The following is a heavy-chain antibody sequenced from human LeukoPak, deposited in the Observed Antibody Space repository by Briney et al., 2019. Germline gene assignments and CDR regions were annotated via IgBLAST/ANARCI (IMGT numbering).Heavy chain of an antibody. CDR2: ISDSGAKT. V-gene: IGHV3-23*01. J-gene: IGHJ6*03. CDR1: GFAFRSYA. Sequence: PGGSLRLSCAASGFAFRSYAMTWVRQAPGKGLEWVAAISDSGAKTSYADSVKGRYTISRDNAKNMLFLQMSSLRTEDTAVYFCARDICDFWMGSSVPYYYMDVWGKGAVVTVSS. D-gene: IGHD3-3*01. CDR3: ARDICDFWMGSSVPYYYMDV.